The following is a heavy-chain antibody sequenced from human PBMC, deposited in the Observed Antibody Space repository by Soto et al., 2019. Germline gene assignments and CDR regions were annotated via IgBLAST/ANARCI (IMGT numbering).Heavy chain of an antibody. CDR1: SGSISSGAYY. V-gene: IGHV4-31*03. CDR2: IYYNGSP. J-gene: IGHJ4*02. CDR3: ASQNPCSSGSYYFDV. Sequence: PSETLSLTCSGSSGSISSGAYYWSWIRQYPGKGLEWIGYIYYNGSPYYNPSLRSRVTISVDRSNDRFSLELRSVTAADTAVYYCASQNPCSSGSYYFDVWGQGALVTVSS. D-gene: IGHD6-19*01.